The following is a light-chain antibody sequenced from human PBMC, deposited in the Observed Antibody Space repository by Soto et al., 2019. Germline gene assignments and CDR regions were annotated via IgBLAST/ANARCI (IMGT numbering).Light chain of an antibody. CDR1: QSLQHSNGYNY. Sequence: DIVRTQSPLSLPVTPGAPASISCRSSQSLQHSNGYNYLDWYLQKPGQSPQVLIYLGSHRASGVPDRFSGSASGTNFTLKITRVEAEDVGVYYCMQALQTPWTFGQGTKVEIK. V-gene: IGKV2-28*01. J-gene: IGKJ1*01. CDR3: MQALQTPWT. CDR2: LGS.